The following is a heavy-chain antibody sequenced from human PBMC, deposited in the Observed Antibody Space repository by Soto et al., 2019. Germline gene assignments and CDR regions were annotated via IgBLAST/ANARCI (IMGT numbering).Heavy chain of an antibody. CDR3: ARERRAPATAIPTYYYYGMDV. D-gene: IGHD2-2*02. Sequence: GGSLRLSCAASGFTFSSYGMHWVRQAPGKGLEWVAVIWYDGSNKYYADSVKGRFTISRDNSKNTLYLQMNSLRAEDTAVYYCARERRAPATAIPTYYYYGMDVWGQGTTVTVSS. CDR2: IWYDGSNK. CDR1: GFTFSSYG. J-gene: IGHJ6*02. V-gene: IGHV3-33*01.